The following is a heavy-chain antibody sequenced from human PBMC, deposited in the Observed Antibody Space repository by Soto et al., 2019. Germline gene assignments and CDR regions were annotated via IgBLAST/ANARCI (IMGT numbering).Heavy chain of an antibody. CDR2: IYPGDSDT. V-gene: IGHV5-51*01. CDR1: GYSFTSYW. D-gene: IGHD4-17*01. J-gene: IGHJ4*02. Sequence: GESLKISCKGSGYSFTSYWIGWVRQMPGKGLEWMGIIYPGDSDTRYSPSFQGQVTISADKSIGTAYLQWSSLKASDTAMYYCARPSGITVTEDYFDYWGQGTLVTVSS. CDR3: ARPSGITVTEDYFDY.